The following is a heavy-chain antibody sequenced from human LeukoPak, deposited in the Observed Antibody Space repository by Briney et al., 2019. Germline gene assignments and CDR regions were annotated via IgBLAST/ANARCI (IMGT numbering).Heavy chain of an antibody. CDR2: ISSSGSTI. D-gene: IGHD6-19*01. J-gene: IGHJ3*01. Sequence: PSETLSLTCAVYGGSFSGYYWSWIRQPPGKGLEWVSYISSSGSTIYYADSVKGRFSISRDNGKSSLFLQMNSLRADDTAVYYCARELDVFRGFGIPVAIDGFDFWGQGTMVTVSS. V-gene: IGHV3-11*04. CDR3: ARELDVFRGFGIPVAIDGFDF. CDR1: GGSFSGYY.